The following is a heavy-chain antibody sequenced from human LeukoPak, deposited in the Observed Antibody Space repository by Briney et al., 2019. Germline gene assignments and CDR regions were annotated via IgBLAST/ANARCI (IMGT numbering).Heavy chain of an antibody. Sequence: SETLSLTCTVSGCSISSYYWSWIRQPPGKGLEWIGYIYYSGSTNYNPSLKSRVTISVDPSKNQFSLKLSSVTAADTAVYYCAREAQGFWSGYFDYWGQGTLVTVSS. J-gene: IGHJ4*02. D-gene: IGHD3-3*01. CDR1: GCSISSYY. CDR3: AREAQGFWSGYFDY. CDR2: IYYSGST. V-gene: IGHV4-59*01.